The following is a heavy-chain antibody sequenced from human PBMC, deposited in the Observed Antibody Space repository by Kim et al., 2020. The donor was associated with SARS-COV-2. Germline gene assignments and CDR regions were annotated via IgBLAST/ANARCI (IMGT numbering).Heavy chain of an antibody. J-gene: IGHJ6*02. CDR2: ISSSSSTI. D-gene: IGHD2-21*02. CDR1: GFTFSSYS. V-gene: IGHV3-48*02. Sequence: GGSLRLSCAASGFTFSSYSMNWVRQAPGKGLEWVSYISSSSSTIYYADSVKGRFTISRDNAKNSLYLQMNSLRDEDTAVYYCASEVVVTAIQYYYYGMDVWGQGTTVTVSS. CDR3: ASEVVVTAIQYYYYGMDV.